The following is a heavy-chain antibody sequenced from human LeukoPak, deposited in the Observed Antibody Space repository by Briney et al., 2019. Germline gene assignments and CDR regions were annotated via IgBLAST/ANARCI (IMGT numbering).Heavy chain of an antibody. CDR2: FRGSSSYI. CDR3: ARVGGVDPVGKSTTCYFDY. V-gene: IGHV3-21*01. D-gene: IGHD2/OR15-2a*01. CDR1: GFIFSKYN. J-gene: IGHJ4*03. Sequence: PGGSLRLSCATSGFIFSKYNMNWVRQAPGKELEWVSFFRGSSSYIYYTDSVKGRFTISRDNTKNSLYLQMNSLRDEDTAVYYCARVGGVDPVGKSTTCYFDYWGQGTLVTVSA.